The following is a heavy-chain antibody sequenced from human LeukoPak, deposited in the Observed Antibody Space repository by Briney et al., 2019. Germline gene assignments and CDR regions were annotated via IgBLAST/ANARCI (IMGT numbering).Heavy chain of an antibody. D-gene: IGHD5-18*01. V-gene: IGHV4-59*01. Sequence: SETLSLTCTVSGGSISSYYWSWIRQPPGKGLEWIGYIYYSGSTNYNPSLKSRVTISVDMSKNQFSLKLSSVTAADTAVYYCARGRGYSYGLDYWGQGTLVTVSS. CDR2: IYYSGST. CDR3: ARGRGYSYGLDY. J-gene: IGHJ4*02. CDR1: GGSISSYY.